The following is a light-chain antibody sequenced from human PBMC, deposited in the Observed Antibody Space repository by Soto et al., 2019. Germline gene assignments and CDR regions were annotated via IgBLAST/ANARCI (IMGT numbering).Light chain of an antibody. J-gene: IGLJ2*01. Sequence: QSALTQPPSASGSPGQSVTISCTGTSSDVGGYNFVSWYQQHPGKAPKLMIYEVTKRPSGVADRFSGSKSGNTASLTVSGLQAEEEADYYCTSYAGSNIPVVFGGGTKLTVL. CDR3: TSYAGSNIPVV. CDR2: EVT. V-gene: IGLV2-8*01. CDR1: SSDVGGYNF.